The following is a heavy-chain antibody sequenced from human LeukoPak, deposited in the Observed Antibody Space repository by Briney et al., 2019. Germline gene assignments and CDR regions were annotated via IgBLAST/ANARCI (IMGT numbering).Heavy chain of an antibody. CDR1: GDSVSSNNAA. V-gene: IGHV6-1*01. Sequence: SQTLSLTCAISGDSVSSNNAAWNWIRQSPSRGLEWLGRTYYRSKWFHDYAVSVISRIIINPDTSKNQFPLHLNSVTPEDTAVYYCTRQIDQSYHGLDVWGQGTAVTVSS. D-gene: IGHD5-18*01. CDR3: TRQIDQSYHGLDV. CDR2: TYYRSKWFH. J-gene: IGHJ6*02.